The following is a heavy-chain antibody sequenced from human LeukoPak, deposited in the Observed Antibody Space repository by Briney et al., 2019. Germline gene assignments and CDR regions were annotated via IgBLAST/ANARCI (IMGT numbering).Heavy chain of an antibody. Sequence: GGSLRLSCAASGFTFSSYSMNWVRQAPGKGLEWVSSISSSSSYIYYADSVKGRFTISRDNAKNSLYLQMNSLRAEDTAVYYCATLTAGTMVRGVIIDLSYWGQGTLVTVSS. CDR1: GFTFSSYS. CDR3: ATLTAGTMVRGVIIDLSY. J-gene: IGHJ4*02. D-gene: IGHD3-10*01. V-gene: IGHV3-21*01. CDR2: ISSSSSYI.